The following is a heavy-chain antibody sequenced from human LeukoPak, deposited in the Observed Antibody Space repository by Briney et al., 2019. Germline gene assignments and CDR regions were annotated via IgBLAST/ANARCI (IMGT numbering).Heavy chain of an antibody. D-gene: IGHD1-26*01. J-gene: IGHJ4*02. CDR2: ISGSGGST. CDR3: ASTGSYLGNC. CDR1: GFTFSSYA. V-gene: IGHV3-23*01. Sequence: GGSLRLSCAASGFTFSSYAMRWVRQAPGKGLEWVSAISGSGGSTYDADSVKGRFTISRDNSKNTLYLQMNSLRAEDTAVYYCASTGSYLGNCWGQGTLVTVSS.